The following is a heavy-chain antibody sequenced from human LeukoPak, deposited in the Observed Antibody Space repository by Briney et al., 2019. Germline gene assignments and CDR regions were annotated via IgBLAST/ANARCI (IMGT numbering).Heavy chain of an antibody. Sequence: ASVKVSCKVSGGIFGNYAINWVRQATGQGVEWMGWMNPNSGNTGYEQKFQGRVTMTRNTSISTAYMELSSLRAEDTAVYYCARVIMDPANGDFEVQDYWGQGTLVTVSS. CDR2: MNPNSGNT. V-gene: IGHV1-8*02. D-gene: IGHD4-17*01. CDR3: ARVIMDPANGDFEVQDY. J-gene: IGHJ4*02. CDR1: GGIFGNYA.